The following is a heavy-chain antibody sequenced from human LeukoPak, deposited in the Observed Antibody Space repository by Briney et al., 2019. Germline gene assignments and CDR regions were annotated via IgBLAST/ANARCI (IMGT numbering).Heavy chain of an antibody. D-gene: IGHD3-22*01. Sequence: PGGYLRLSCAASGFTFSSYAMSWVRQAPGKGLEWVSAISGSGGSTYYADSVKGRFTISRDNSKNTLYLQMNSLRAEDTAVYYCAKVVTYYYDSSGYPDYWGQGTLVTVSS. CDR2: ISGSGGST. V-gene: IGHV3-23*01. CDR3: AKVVTYYYDSSGYPDY. CDR1: GFTFSSYA. J-gene: IGHJ4*02.